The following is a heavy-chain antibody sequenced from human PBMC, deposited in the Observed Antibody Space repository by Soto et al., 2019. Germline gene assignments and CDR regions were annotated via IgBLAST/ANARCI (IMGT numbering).Heavy chain of an antibody. V-gene: IGHV1-46*03. CDR1: GYTFTSYY. CDR3: ARVYPSDTRYGYVGNNWFDP. J-gene: IGHJ5*02. CDR2: INPSGGST. D-gene: IGHD5-18*01. Sequence: QVQLVQSGAEEKKLGASVMVSCKASGYTFTSYYMHWVRQAPGQGLEWMGIINPSGGSTSYAQKFQGRVTMTRDTSTSTVYMELSSLRSEDTAVYYCARVYPSDTRYGYVGNNWFDPWGQGTLVTVSS.